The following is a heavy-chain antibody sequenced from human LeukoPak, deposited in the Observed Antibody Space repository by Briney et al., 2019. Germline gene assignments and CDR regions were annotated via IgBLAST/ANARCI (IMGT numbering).Heavy chain of an antibody. CDR2: ISSIGGST. D-gene: IGHD3-9*01. V-gene: IGHV3-64D*06. CDR1: GFTLSSYA. Sequence: PGGSLRLSRSTSGFTLSSYAMHSVRQAAGKGLEYVSAISSIGGSTYYADSVKGRFTLSRDNSKNTLYHQMSSLRAEDTAVYYCVKESDRVLTGYLFDYWGQGTLVTVSS. CDR3: VKESDRVLTGYLFDY. J-gene: IGHJ4*02.